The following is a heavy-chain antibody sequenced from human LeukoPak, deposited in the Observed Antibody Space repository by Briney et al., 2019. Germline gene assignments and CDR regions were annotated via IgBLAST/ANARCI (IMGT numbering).Heavy chain of an antibody. Sequence: ASVKVSCKASGYTFASYYVQWVRQAPGQGLEWMGIISPSGGSTTYAQKFQGRVTMTRDMSTSTVYMELSSLISEDTAVYYCARGSSRGPRDAFDIWGQGTMVTLSS. V-gene: IGHV1-46*01. CDR2: ISPSGGST. CDR3: ARGSSRGPRDAFDI. D-gene: IGHD2-15*01. J-gene: IGHJ3*02. CDR1: GYTFASYY.